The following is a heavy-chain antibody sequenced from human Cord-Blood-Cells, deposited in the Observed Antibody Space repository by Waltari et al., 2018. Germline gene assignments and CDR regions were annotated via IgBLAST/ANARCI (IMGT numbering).Heavy chain of an antibody. CDR3: ARGITMVQGVIGY. Sequence: QVQLQESGPGLVKPSQTLSLTCTVSGGSISRGGYYWSWIRQHPGKGLEWIGYIYYSGSTYDNPSLKSRVTISVDTSKNQFSLKLSSVTAADTAVYYCARGITMVQGVIGYWGQGTLVTVSS. J-gene: IGHJ4*02. D-gene: IGHD3-10*01. CDR2: IYYSGST. V-gene: IGHV4-31*03. CDR1: GGSISRGGYY.